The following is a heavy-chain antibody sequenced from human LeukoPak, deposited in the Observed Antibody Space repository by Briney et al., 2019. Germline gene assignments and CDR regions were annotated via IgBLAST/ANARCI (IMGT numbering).Heavy chain of an antibody. CDR3: ARGGGLGYYYYYMDV. Sequence: PSETLSLTRTVSGGSISSGSYYWSWIRQPAGKGLEWIGRIYTSGSTNYNPSLKSRVTISVDTSKNQFSLKLSSVTAADTAVYYCARGGGLGYYYYYMDVWGKGTTVTISS. J-gene: IGHJ6*03. CDR2: IYTSGST. V-gene: IGHV4-61*02. D-gene: IGHD3/OR15-3a*01. CDR1: GGSISSGSYY.